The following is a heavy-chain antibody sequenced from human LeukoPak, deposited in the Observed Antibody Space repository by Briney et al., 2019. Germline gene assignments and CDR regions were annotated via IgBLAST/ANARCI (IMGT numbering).Heavy chain of an antibody. Sequence: SETLSLTCTVSGGSISSGSYYWSWIRQPAGKGLEWIGRIYTSGSTNYNPSLKSRVTISVDTSKNQFSLKLSSVTAADTAVYYCARFGPAAITREYWGQGTLVTVSS. J-gene: IGHJ4*02. CDR2: IYTSGST. CDR1: GGSISSGSYY. CDR3: ARFGPAAITREY. V-gene: IGHV4-61*02. D-gene: IGHD2-2*01.